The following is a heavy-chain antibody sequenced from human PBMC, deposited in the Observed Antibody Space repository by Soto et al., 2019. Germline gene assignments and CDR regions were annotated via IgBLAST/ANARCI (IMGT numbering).Heavy chain of an antibody. V-gene: IGHV4-39*01. D-gene: IGHD3-22*01. Sequence: SETLSLTCTVSGGSISSSSYYWGWIRQPPGKGLEWIGSIYYSGSTYYNPSLKSRVTISVDTSKNQFSLKLSSVTAADTAVYYCARHAYYYDSSGYYYAYWGQGTLVTVSS. CDR3: ARHAYYYDSSGYYYAY. CDR1: GGSISSSSYY. J-gene: IGHJ4*02. CDR2: IYYSGST.